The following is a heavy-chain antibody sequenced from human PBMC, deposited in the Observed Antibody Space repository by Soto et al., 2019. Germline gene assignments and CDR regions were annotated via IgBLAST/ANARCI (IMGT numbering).Heavy chain of an antibody. V-gene: IGHV3-23*01. CDR1: GFTFSCYA. CDR2: ISGSGGST. Sequence: EVQLLESGGGLVQPGGSLRLSCAASGFTFSCYAMSWVRQAPGKGLEWVSAISGSGGSTYYADSVKGRFTISRDNSKNTLYLQMNSLRAEDTAVYYCAKGPVLRYFDWLSKNFYYMDVWGKGTTVTVSS. D-gene: IGHD3-9*01. CDR3: AKGPVLRYFDWLSKNFYYMDV. J-gene: IGHJ6*03.